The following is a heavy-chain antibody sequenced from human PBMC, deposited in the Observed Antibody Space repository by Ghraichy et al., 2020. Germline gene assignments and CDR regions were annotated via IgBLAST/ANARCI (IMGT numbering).Heavy chain of an antibody. CDR1: GFTFSSYA. Sequence: GGSLRLSCAASGFTFSSYAMSWVRQAPGKGLEWVSAISGSGGSTYYADSVKGRFTISRDNSKNTLYLQMNSLRAEDTAVYYCAKNLWFGELLTGPHAFDIWGQGTMVTVSS. CDR2: ISGSGGST. J-gene: IGHJ3*02. CDR3: AKNLWFGELLTGPHAFDI. D-gene: IGHD3-10*01. V-gene: IGHV3-23*01.